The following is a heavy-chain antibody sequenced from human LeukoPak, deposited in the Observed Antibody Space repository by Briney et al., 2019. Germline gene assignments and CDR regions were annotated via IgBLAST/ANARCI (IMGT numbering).Heavy chain of an antibody. CDR2: IQDDGRRT. V-gene: IGHV3-30*02. Sequence: SGGSLRLSCVASGFTFSRYGMHWVRQAPGKGLEWVAFIQDDGRRTEYADSVRGRFTISRDNSKSTLSLQMNSLRAEDTAIYYCATYRQVLLPFESWGQGTLVTVSS. CDR1: GFTFSRYG. D-gene: IGHD2-8*02. CDR3: ATYRQVLLPFES. J-gene: IGHJ4*02.